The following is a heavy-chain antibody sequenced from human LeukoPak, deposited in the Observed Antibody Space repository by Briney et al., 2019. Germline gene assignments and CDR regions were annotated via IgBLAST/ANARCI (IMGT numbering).Heavy chain of an antibody. CDR3: ARDISSWYLSFDY. Sequence: SETLSLTCAVYGGSFSGYYWSWIRQPPGKGLEWIGEINHSGSTNYNPSLKSRVTISVDTSKNQFSLKLSSVTAADTAVYYCARDISSWYLSFDYWGQGTLVTVSS. J-gene: IGHJ4*02. V-gene: IGHV4-34*01. D-gene: IGHD6-13*01. CDR2: INHSGST. CDR1: GGSFSGYY.